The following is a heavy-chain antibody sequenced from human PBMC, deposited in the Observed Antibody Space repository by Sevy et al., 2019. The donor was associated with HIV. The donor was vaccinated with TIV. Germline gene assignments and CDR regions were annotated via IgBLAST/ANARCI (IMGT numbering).Heavy chain of an antibody. CDR3: ARVLYYDFWSGYSSGIYYYGMDV. CDR1: GYTFTGYY. V-gene: IGHV1-2*02. Sequence: ASVKVSCKASGYTFTGYYMHWVRQVPGQGLEWMGWINPNSGGTNYAQKFQGRVTMTRDTSISTAYMELSRLRSDDTAVYYCARVLYYDFWSGYSSGIYYYGMDVWGQGTTVTVSS. CDR2: INPNSGGT. J-gene: IGHJ6*02. D-gene: IGHD3-3*01.